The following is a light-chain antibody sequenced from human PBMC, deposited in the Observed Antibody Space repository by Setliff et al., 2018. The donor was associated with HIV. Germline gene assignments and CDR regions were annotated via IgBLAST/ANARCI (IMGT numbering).Light chain of an antibody. CDR3: QAWDSSTAFYV. CDR1: KLGDKY. J-gene: IGLJ1*01. Sequence: SYELPQPPSVSVSPGQTASITCSGDKLGDKYACWYQQKPGQAPVLVIYQDKKRPLGIPERFSGSNSGNTATLTISGTQAVDEADYYCQAWDSSTAFYVFGTGTKVTVL. CDR2: QDK. V-gene: IGLV3-1*01.